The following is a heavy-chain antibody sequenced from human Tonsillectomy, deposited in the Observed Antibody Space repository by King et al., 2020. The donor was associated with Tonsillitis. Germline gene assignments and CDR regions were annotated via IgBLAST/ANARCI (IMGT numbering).Heavy chain of an antibody. CDR3: ARDSHYYYYGMDV. CDR1: GFTFSSYA. Sequence: VQLVESGGGVVQPGRSLRLSCAASGFTFSSYAMHWVRQAPGQGLEWVAVISYDGSNKYYADSVKGRFTISRDNSKNTLYLQMNSLRAEDTAVYYCARDSHYYYYGMDVWGQGTTVTVSS. V-gene: IGHV3-30*04. J-gene: IGHJ6*02. CDR2: ISYDGSNK.